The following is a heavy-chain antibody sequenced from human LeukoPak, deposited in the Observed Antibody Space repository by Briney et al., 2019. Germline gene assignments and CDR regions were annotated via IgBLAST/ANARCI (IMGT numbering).Heavy chain of an antibody. J-gene: IGHJ5*02. CDR3: ARGFSIWSGYYQGWVPKKYNWFDP. V-gene: IGHV3-30*03. D-gene: IGHD3-3*01. CDR1: GFTFSSYG. Sequence: GGSLRLSCAASGFTFSSYGMHWVRQAPGKGLEWVAVISYDGSNKYYADSVKGRFTISRDNSKNTLYLQMNSLRAEDTAVYYCARGFSIWSGYYQGWVPKKYNWFDPWGQGTLVTVSS. CDR2: ISYDGSNK.